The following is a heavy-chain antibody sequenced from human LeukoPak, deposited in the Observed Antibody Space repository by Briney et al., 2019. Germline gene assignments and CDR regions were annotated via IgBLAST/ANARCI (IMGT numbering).Heavy chain of an antibody. CDR3: ARRPRMIVVARSGGFDY. V-gene: IGHV4-34*01. CDR2: INHSGST. Sequence: PSETLSLTCAVYGGSFSGYYWSWIRQPPGKGLEWIGEINHSGSTNYNPSLKSRVTISVDTSKNQFSLKLSSVTAADTAVYYCARRPRMIVVARSGGFDYWGQGILVTVSS. D-gene: IGHD3-22*01. CDR1: GGSFSGYY. J-gene: IGHJ4*02.